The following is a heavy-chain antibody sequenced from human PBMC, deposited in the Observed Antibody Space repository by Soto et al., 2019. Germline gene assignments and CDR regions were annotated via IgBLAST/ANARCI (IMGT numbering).Heavy chain of an antibody. CDR3: AKASDGITIFGVVIPAPQFDY. CDR2: ISGSGGST. J-gene: IGHJ4*02. V-gene: IGHV3-23*01. Sequence: PWGSLKISCATPGFTFYSYALRWVPQAPGEGGEWGSAISGSGGSTYYADSVKGRFTISRDNSKNTLYLQMNSLRAEDTAVYYCAKASDGITIFGVVIPAPQFDYWGQGTLVTVSS. CDR1: GFTFYSYA. D-gene: IGHD3-3*01.